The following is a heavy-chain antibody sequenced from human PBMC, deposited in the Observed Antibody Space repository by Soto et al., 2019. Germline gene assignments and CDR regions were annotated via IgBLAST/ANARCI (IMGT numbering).Heavy chain of an antibody. V-gene: IGHV4-30-2*06. J-gene: IGHJ6*02. Sequence: ILSLTGTVASGSISSGGYSWTWIRQSPGKGLEWIGYTYQSGSAYYNPSLKSRVTISVDRSKKQFSPNLTSVTAADTAVYYCARDYYGMDVWGQGTTVTVSS. CDR2: TYQSGSA. CDR3: ARDYYGMDV. CDR1: SGSISSGGYS.